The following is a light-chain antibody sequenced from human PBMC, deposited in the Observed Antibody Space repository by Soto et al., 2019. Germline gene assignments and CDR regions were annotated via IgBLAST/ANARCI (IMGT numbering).Light chain of an antibody. CDR1: SGHSNYA. J-gene: IGLJ3*02. CDR3: QTWGPGIRV. CDR2: VYSDGSF. V-gene: IGLV4-69*01. Sequence: QLVLTQSPSASASLGASVKLTCTLSSGHSNYAIAWHQQQPQKGPRYLMKVYSDGSFHKGDGIPDRFSGSASGADRYLSISSLHSEDEADYFCQTWGPGIRVFGGGTKLTVL.